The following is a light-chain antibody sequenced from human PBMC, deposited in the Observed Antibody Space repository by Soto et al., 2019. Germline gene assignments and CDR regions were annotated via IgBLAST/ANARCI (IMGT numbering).Light chain of an antibody. CDR3: CSSASESTYA. CDR1: SSDVGAYNS. V-gene: IGLV2-23*01. Sequence: SVLAQPASVSGSPGQSITISCTGTSSDVGAYNSVSWYQQHPHRAPQVIIYKGTQRPSGVSNRFSGSTSGNAASLTISALQTDDEADYFCCSSASESTYACGTGPKVTV. CDR2: KGT. J-gene: IGLJ1*01.